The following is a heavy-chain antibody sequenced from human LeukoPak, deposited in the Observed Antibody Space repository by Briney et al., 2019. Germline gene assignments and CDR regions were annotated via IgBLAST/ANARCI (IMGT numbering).Heavy chain of an antibody. CDR3: ARATGTWGHDGFDI. CDR2: ISCYSSNT. V-gene: IGHV1-18*01. CDR1: GYTFMSHG. D-gene: IGHD3-16*01. J-gene: IGHJ3*02. Sequence: GAAVKVSCKAYGYTFMSHGISWVRQAPGQGLEWMGWISCYSSNTNYAQRLQGRVTMTTDTSTNTAYMELRSLRSDDTAVYYCARATGTWGHDGFDIWGQGTMVTVSS.